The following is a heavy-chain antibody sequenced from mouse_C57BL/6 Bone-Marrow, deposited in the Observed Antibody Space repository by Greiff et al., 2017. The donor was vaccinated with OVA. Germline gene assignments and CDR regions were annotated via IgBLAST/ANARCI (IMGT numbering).Heavy chain of an antibody. CDR2: IWRGGST. CDR3: AKTYDGNYVFAY. V-gene: IGHV2-5*01. CDR1: GFSLTSYG. J-gene: IGHJ3*01. D-gene: IGHD2-10*01. Sequence: VKLVESGPGLVQPSQRLSITCTVSGFSLTSYGVHWVRQSPGKGLEWLGVIWRGGSTDYNAAFMSRLSITKDNSKSQVFFKMNSLQADDTAIYYCAKTYDGNYVFAYWGQGTLVTVSA.